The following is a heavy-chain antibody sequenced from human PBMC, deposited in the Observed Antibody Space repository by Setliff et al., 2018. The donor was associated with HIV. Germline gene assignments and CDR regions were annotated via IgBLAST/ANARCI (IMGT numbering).Heavy chain of an antibody. CDR2: IYSSGTT. J-gene: IGHJ6*03. CDR1: GGSINDFY. D-gene: IGHD3-10*01. V-gene: IGHV4-4*07. CDR3: ARESEVRGPLITPYYYYYMDV. Sequence: SETLSLTCTVSGGSINDFYWSLIRQPAGKGLEWIGRIYSSGTTYYNPSLKSRISMSIDTSKNEFSLKLRSVTAADTAVYYCARESEVRGPLITPYYYYYMDVWGNGTTVTVSS.